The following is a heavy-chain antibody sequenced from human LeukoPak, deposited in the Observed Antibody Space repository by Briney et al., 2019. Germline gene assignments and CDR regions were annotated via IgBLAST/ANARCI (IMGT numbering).Heavy chain of an antibody. V-gene: IGHV1-69*04. D-gene: IGHD4-17*01. CDR1: GGTFSSCA. J-gene: IGHJ6*02. Sequence: SVKVSCKASGGTFSSCAISWVRQAPGQGLEWMGRIIPILGIANYAQKFQGRVTITADKSTSTAYMELSSLRSEDTAVYYCARAYGDSLYYGMDVWGQGTTVTVSS. CDR3: ARAYGDSLYYGMDV. CDR2: IIPILGIA.